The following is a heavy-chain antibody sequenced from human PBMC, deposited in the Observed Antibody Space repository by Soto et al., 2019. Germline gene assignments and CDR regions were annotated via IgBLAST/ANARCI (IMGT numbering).Heavy chain of an antibody. CDR1: GDSISSATHY. D-gene: IGHD5-18*01. CDR2: VSSSGNS. Sequence: TRSLPCTVSGDSISSATHYWNWLRQHPGKGLEWIGYVSSSGNSYYSPSLKSRVFMSVDTSNNLFSLKLSSVTAADTAIYYFAGRLTAIYNFFDYGGPGTQFTVSS. CDR3: AGRLTAIYNFFDY. J-gene: IGHJ4*02. V-gene: IGHV4-31*03.